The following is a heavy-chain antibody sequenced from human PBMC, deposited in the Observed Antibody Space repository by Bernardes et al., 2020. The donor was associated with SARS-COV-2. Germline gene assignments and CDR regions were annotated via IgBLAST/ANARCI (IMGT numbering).Heavy chain of an antibody. CDR3: ARVRYYGSGSYYIARAHYSGMDV. V-gene: IGHV4-34*01. Sequence: SETLSLTCAVYGGSFSGYYWSWIRQPPGKGLEWIGEINHSGSANYNPSLKSRVTISVDTSKNQFSLKLSSVTAADTAVYYCARVRYYGSGSYYIARAHYSGMDVWGQGTTVTVSS. J-gene: IGHJ6*02. CDR1: GGSFSGYY. CDR2: INHSGSA. D-gene: IGHD3-10*01.